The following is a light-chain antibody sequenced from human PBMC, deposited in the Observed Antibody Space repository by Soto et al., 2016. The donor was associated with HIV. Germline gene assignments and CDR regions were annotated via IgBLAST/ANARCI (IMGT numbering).Light chain of an antibody. V-gene: IGKV2-30*02. J-gene: IGKJ1*01. CDR2: KVS. CDR3: MQGIHWPPT. Sequence: DVVMTQSPLSPSVTLGQPASISCRSSQSLVHSDGNTYLNWFRQRPVQSPRRLIYKVSNRDSGVPDRFGGSGSGTDFTLKISRVEAEDVGIYYCMQGIHWPPTFGQGTKVEIK. CDR1: QSLVHSDGNTY.